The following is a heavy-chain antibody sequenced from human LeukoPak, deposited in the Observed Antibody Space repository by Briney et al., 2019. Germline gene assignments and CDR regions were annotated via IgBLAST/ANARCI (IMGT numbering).Heavy chain of an antibody. CDR3: ARDLGYCSGGSCYSRTFDY. J-gene: IGHJ4*02. CDR1: GFTFSSYV. CDR2: ISYDGSNE. V-gene: IGHV3-30*04. D-gene: IGHD2-15*01. Sequence: GGSLRLSCAASGFTFSSYVMHWVRQAPGKGLEWVAIISYDGSNEYYADSVKGRFTISRDNSKNTLYLQMDSLRAAGTAVYYCARDLGYCSGGSCYSRTFDYWGQGTLVTVSS.